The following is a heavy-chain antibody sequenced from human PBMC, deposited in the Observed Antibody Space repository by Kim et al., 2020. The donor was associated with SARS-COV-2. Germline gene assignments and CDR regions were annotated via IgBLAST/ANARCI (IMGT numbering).Heavy chain of an antibody. CDR1: GFTFSSHV. Sequence: GGSLRLSCAASGFTFSSHVMHWVRQAPGRGLEWVALITYGGGTPKYTDSVEGRFTVSRDNSKNTLFLQMNSLRPEDTAVYYCARNLGGDTDLGPWGQGTLVTVSS. D-gene: IGHD3-16*01. CDR2: ITYGGGTP. CDR3: ARNLGGDTDLGP. J-gene: IGHJ5*02. V-gene: IGHV3-30*03.